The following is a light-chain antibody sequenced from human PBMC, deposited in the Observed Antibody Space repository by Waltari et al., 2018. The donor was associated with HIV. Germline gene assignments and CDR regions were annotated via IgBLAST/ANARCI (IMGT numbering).Light chain of an antibody. CDR1: ALPNQY. J-gene: IGLJ2*01. CDR2: KDN. CDR3: QSADRSCSSVV. Sequence: YGLTQPPSVSVSPGQTATITCSGDALPNQYAYWYQQKEARPGQAPKLVIYKDNERPSEIPERFSGSSSGTTVTLTISVVQAEDEAVYYCQSADRSCSSVVFGGGTRLTV. V-gene: IGLV3-25*03.